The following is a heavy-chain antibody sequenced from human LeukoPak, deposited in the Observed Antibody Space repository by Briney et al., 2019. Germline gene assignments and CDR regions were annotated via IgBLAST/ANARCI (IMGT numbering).Heavy chain of an antibody. CDR1: GFTFSNYA. Sequence: GGSLRLSCVPAGFTFSNYAMNCVRQPPRRGRGWVAVLIGSGGATDYADSVKGRFTISRDNSKNTLFMQMNCLRAEDTAIYHCAKGAYDYNEIAYIDYWGQGALGTVSS. V-gene: IGHV3-23*01. J-gene: IGHJ4*02. CDR3: AKGAYDYNEIAYIDY. D-gene: IGHD5-12*01. CDR2: LIGSGGAT.